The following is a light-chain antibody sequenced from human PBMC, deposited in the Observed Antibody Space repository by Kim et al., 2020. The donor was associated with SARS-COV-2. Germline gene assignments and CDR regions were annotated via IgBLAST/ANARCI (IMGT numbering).Light chain of an antibody. J-gene: IGLJ3*02. Sequence: QSVLTQPRSVSGSPGQSVTISCTGTSSDVGGYNYVSWYQQHPGKAPKLMIYDVSKRPSGVPDRFSGSKSGNTASLTISRLQAEDEADYYCCSYAGSYNWVFGGGTKVTVL. V-gene: IGLV2-11*01. CDR2: DVS. CDR3: CSYAGSYNWV. CDR1: SSDVGGYNY.